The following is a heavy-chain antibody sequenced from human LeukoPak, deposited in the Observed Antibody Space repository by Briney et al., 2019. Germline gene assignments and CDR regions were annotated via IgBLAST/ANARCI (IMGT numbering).Heavy chain of an antibody. D-gene: IGHD6-19*01. CDR2: IHPGGTI. J-gene: IGHJ4*02. Sequence: PGGSLRLSCAASGFTVSSKYMAWVRQAPGKGPEWVSVIHPGGTIYYAGSVKGTFTISRDNSKNTLYLEMNTLRVEDTAVYYCAMYSSAWYAVYWGQGTLVTVSS. CDR3: AMYSSAWYAVY. CDR1: GFTVSSKY. V-gene: IGHV3-66*01.